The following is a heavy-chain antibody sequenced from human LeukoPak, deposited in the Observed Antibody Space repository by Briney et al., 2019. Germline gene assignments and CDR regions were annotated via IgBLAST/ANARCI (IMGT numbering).Heavy chain of an antibody. CDR2: IYYSGST. V-gene: IGHV4-59*01. J-gene: IGHJ6*03. CDR1: GGSISSYY. Sequence: PSETLSLTCTVSGGSISSYYWSWIRQPPGKGLEWIGYIYYSGSTNYNPSLKSRVTISVDTSKNQFSLKLSSVTAADTATYYCARVGTYYYYYMDVWGKGTTVTVSS. CDR3: ARVGTYYYYYMDV. D-gene: IGHD3/OR15-3a*01.